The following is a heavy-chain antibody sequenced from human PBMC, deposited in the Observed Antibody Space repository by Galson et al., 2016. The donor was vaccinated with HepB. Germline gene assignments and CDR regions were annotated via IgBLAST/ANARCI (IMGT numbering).Heavy chain of an antibody. CDR3: ARRLDTQRRIAGWGWGMDV. CDR1: GFTFRSYW. CDR2: INQDGSEK. J-gene: IGHJ6*02. Sequence: SLRLSCATSGFTFRSYWMSWIRQASGKGLEWVANINQDGSEKCSVDSMKGRFTISRDNGKNSLYLQMSSLRVEDAGVYYCARRLDTQRRIAGWGWGMDVWGQGTTVTVS. V-gene: IGHV3-7*01. D-gene: IGHD6-19*01.